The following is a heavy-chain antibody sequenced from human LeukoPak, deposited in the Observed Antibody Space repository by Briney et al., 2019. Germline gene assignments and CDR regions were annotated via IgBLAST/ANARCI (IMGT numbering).Heavy chain of an antibody. CDR3: AGAGGYCGRISCPYYFDY. CDR1: GYNFTVYY. J-gene: IGHJ4*02. CDR2: INPNSGGT. Sequence: ASVKVSCKTSGYNFTVYYLHWVRQAPGQGLEWMGWINPNSGGTNYAQKFQGRVTMTRDTSISTAYMELSRLRSDDTAVYYCAGAGGYCGRISCPYYFDYWGQGSLVAVSS. V-gene: IGHV1-2*02. D-gene: IGHD2-15*01.